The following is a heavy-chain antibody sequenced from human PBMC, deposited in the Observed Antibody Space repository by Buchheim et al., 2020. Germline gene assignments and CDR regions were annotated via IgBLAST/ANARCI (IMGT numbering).Heavy chain of an antibody. D-gene: IGHD4-11*01. CDR2: INEDESEK. J-gene: IGHJ4*02. Sequence: EVQLVESGGGLVQPGGSLRLSCAVSGFMFNNYWMSWVRQAPGKGLEWVATINEDESEKYYGDSVKGRFTVSRDNAQNSLYLQMTSLRAEDTAVFYCVKSPRYSNSNYWGQGTL. CDR3: VKSPRYSNSNY. CDR1: GFMFNNYW. V-gene: IGHV3-7*03.